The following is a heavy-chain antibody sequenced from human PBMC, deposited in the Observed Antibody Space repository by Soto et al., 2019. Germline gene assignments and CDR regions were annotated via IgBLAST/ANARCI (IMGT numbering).Heavy chain of an antibody. J-gene: IGHJ6*03. CDR3: ERGGGGWLVRGAYYYVDV. Sequence: SEPLCLTCAVYGGSFVDLCGSWISQPKGKGLEWIGEINHSGTTNYTRSFKSRVTLSVDTSKNQFSLKLSSVTAADTAIYYCERGGGGWLVRGAYYYVDVWGRGTTVTVSS. CDR2: INHSGTT. D-gene: IGHD6-19*01. CDR1: GGSFVDLC. V-gene: IGHV4-34*01.